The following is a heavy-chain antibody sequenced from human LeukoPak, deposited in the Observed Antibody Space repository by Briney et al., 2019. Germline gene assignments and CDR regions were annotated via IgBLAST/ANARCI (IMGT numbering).Heavy chain of an antibody. CDR1: GGSISSGGYY. CDR2: IYYSGST. V-gene: IGHV4-31*03. Sequence: SQTLSLTCTVSGGSISSGGYYWSWIRQHPGKGLEWIGYIYYSGSTYYNPSLKSRVTISVDTSKNQFSLKLSSVTAADTAVYYCARDGPFVVPAVSWGQGTLVTVSS. D-gene: IGHD2-2*01. J-gene: IGHJ5*02. CDR3: ARDGPFVVPAVS.